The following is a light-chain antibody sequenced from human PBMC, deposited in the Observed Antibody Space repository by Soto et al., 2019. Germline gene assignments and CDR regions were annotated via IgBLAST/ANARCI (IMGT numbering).Light chain of an antibody. Sequence: PGARATLSCRASQSVSSSYLTWYQQKPGQAPRLLIYGASSRATGIPDRFSGSGSGTDFTLTISRLEPEDFAVYYCQHYGTSTTWTFGQGTKVEIK. J-gene: IGKJ1*01. CDR2: GAS. V-gene: IGKV3-20*01. CDR1: QSVSSSY. CDR3: QHYGTSTTWT.